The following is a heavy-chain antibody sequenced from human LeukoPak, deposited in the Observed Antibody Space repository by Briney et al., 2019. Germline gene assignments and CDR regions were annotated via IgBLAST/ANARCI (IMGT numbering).Heavy chain of an antibody. CDR1: GGSFSGYY. CDR2: INHSGST. D-gene: IGHD2-2*01. V-gene: IGHV4-34*01. J-gene: IGHJ6*02. CDR3: ARGHYCSSTSCPPPEAIAARPHYYYGMDV. Sequence: SETLSLTCAVYGGSFSGYYWSWIRQPPGKGLEWIGEINHSGSTNYNPSLKSRVTISVDTSKNQFSLKLSSVTAADTAVYYCARGHYCSSTSCPPPEAIAARPHYYYGMDVWGQGTTVTVSS.